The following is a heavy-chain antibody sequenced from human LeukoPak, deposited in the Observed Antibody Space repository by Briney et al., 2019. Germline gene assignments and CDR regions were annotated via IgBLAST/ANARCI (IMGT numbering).Heavy chain of an antibody. CDR3: AREGGGSGSRPKRAFDI. Sequence: GASVKVSCKASGYTFTGYYTHWVRQAPGQGLEWMGWINPNSGGTNYAQKFQGRVTMTRDTSISTAYMELSRLRSDDTAVYYCAREGGGSGSRPKRAFDIWGQGTMVTVSS. CDR2: INPNSGGT. D-gene: IGHD6-19*01. CDR1: GYTFTGYY. V-gene: IGHV1-2*02. J-gene: IGHJ3*02.